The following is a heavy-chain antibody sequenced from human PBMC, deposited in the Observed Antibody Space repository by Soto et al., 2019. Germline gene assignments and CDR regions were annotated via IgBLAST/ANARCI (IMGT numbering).Heavy chain of an antibody. CDR3: ARSLVGALDY. CDR1: GASIFSSTW. J-gene: IGHJ4*02. Sequence: SETLSLTCAVSGASIFSSTWWSWVRQPPGKGLEWIGEVYHSGSTNYNPSLKSRVTISVDKSKNRLSLKVNSVTAADTAVYYCARSLVGALDYSGPGTLLTVSS. V-gene: IGHV4-4*02. D-gene: IGHD1-26*01. CDR2: VYHSGST.